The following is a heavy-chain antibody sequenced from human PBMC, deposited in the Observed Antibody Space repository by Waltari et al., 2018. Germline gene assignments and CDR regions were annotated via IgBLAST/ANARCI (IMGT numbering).Heavy chain of an antibody. J-gene: IGHJ5*02. Sequence: EVQLVESGGGLVKPGGSLRLSCAASGFTFSSYSMNWVRQAPGKGLEWVSSISSSSSYIYYADSVKGRFTISRDNAKNSLYLQMNSLRAEDTAVYYCARECSGGSYLNWFDPWGQGTLVTVSS. D-gene: IGHD2-15*01. V-gene: IGHV3-21*01. CDR1: GFTFSSYS. CDR2: ISSSSSYI. CDR3: ARECSGGSYLNWFDP.